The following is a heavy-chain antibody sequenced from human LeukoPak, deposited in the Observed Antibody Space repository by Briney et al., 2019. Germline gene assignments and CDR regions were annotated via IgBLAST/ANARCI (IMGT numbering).Heavy chain of an antibody. Sequence: PSETLSLTCAVYGESFSGYYWVWIRQPPGKGLEWIGEINHSGNSNYNPSLKSRVTISVDTSKNQFSLKLSSVTAADTAVYYCSNWNYYWFDPWGQGTLVTVSS. J-gene: IGHJ5*02. V-gene: IGHV4-34*03. D-gene: IGHD1-7*01. CDR2: INHSGNS. CDR3: SNWNYYWFDP. CDR1: GESFSGYY.